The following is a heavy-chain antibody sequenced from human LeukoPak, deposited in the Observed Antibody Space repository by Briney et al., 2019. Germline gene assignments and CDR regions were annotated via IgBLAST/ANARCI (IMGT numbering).Heavy chain of an antibody. J-gene: IGHJ4*02. Sequence: ASVEVSCKASGGTFSSYAISWVRQAPGQGLEWMARIIPILGIANYAQKFQGRVTITADKSTSTAYMELSSLRSEDTAVYYCARASSGYSFDYWGQGTLVTVSS. V-gene: IGHV1-69*04. CDR1: GGTFSSYA. CDR3: ARASSGYSFDY. CDR2: IIPILGIA. D-gene: IGHD3-22*01.